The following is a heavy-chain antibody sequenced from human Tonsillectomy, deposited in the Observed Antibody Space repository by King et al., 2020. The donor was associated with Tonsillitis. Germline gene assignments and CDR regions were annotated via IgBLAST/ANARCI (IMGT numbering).Heavy chain of an antibody. D-gene: IGHD3-22*01. CDR2: ISWDGGST. Sequence: VQLVESGGVVVQPGGSLRLSCAASGFTFVDYTMHWVRQAPGKGLEWVSLISWDGGSTYYVASVKGRFTISRDNSNNSLYLQMDSLRTEDTALYYCARGALVVITGGAFDIWGQGTMVTVSS. J-gene: IGHJ3*02. CDR1: GFTFVDYT. V-gene: IGHV3-43*01. CDR3: ARGALVVITGGAFDI.